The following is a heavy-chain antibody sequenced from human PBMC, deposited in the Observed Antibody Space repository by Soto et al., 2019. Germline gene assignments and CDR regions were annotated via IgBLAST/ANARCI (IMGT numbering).Heavy chain of an antibody. D-gene: IGHD2-2*01. CDR3: AQTEDGGRSRTPAGWFDA. Sequence: QVTLKESGPVLVKPTETLTLTCTVSGFSLSNAGMGVSWIRQPPGKALELLAHIFSNDERRFSPSLKNRLTISKDPFNSQVVLIMTNMDPVDTATYYCAQTEDGGRSRTPAGWFDAWGQGTLVTVSS. J-gene: IGHJ5*02. CDR2: IFSNDER. V-gene: IGHV2-26*01. CDR1: GFSLSNAGMG.